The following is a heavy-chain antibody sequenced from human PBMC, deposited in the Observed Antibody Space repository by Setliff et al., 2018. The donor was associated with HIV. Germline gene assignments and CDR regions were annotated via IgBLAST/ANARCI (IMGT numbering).Heavy chain of an antibody. D-gene: IGHD2-8*02. Sequence: ASVKVSCKASGYTFTGNYIHWVRQAPGQGLEWMGWINPNSGGTNYEQKYQGRVTMTRDTSISTAYMELSTLRSDDTAVYYCARVQVGDPYYSYYYMDVWGEGTTVTVSS. CDR1: GYTFTGNY. V-gene: IGHV1-2*02. CDR3: ARVQVGDPYYSYYYMDV. CDR2: INPNSGGT. J-gene: IGHJ6*03.